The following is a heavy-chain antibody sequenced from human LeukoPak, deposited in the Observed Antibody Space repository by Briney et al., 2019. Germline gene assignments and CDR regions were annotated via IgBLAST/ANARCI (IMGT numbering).Heavy chain of an antibody. CDR3: AKVGVWHSGSHEAFDI. Sequence: GGSLRLSCAASGFTFSSYAMSWVPQSPGKGLEGFSAISGSGGSTYYADSVKGRFTISRDNSKNTLYLQMNSLRAEDTAVYYCAKVGVWHSGSHEAFDIWGQGTMVTVSS. J-gene: IGHJ3*02. D-gene: IGHD1-26*01. CDR1: GFTFSSYA. V-gene: IGHV3-23*01. CDR2: ISGSGGST.